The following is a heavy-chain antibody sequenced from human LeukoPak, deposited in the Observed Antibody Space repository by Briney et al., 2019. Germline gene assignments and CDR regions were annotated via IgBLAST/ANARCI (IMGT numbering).Heavy chain of an antibody. J-gene: IGHJ4*02. Sequence: ASVKVSCKASGYTFTGYYMHWVRQAPGQGLEWMGWINPNSGGTNYAQKFQGRVTMTRDTSISTAYMELSRLRSDDTAVHYCARAELGYCSGGSCSLADYWGQGTLVTVSS. CDR2: INPNSGGT. CDR3: ARAELGYCSGGSCSLADY. V-gene: IGHV1-2*02. CDR1: GYTFTGYY. D-gene: IGHD2-15*01.